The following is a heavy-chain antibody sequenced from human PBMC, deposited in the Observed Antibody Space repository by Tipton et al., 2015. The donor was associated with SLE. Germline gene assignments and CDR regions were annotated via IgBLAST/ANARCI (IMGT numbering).Heavy chain of an antibody. CDR3: ARVRASVVPYDAFDI. CDR2: ISSSGSTI. J-gene: IGHJ3*02. CDR1: GFTFSDYY. D-gene: IGHD4-23*01. Sequence: GSLRLSCAASGFTFSDYYMSWIRQAPGKGLEWVSYISSSGSTIYYADSVKGRFTISRDNAKNSLYLQMNSLRAGDTAVYYCARVRASVVPYDAFDIWGQGTMVTVSS. V-gene: IGHV3-11*01.